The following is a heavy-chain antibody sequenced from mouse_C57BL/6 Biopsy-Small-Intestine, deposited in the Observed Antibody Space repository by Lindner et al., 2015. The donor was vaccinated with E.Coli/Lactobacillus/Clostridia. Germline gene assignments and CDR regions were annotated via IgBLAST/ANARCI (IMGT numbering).Heavy chain of an antibody. D-gene: IGHD4-1*01. CDR2: INPGTGGT. CDR1: GYAFSNFL. J-gene: IGHJ2*01. V-gene: IGHV1-54*01. CDR3: ASWGNFDY. Sequence: VQLQESGAELVRPGTSVKASCKASGYAFSNFLIEWIKQRPGQGLEWIGVINPGTGGTDYNGKFKDKATLTADKSSSTAYLQLDSLTSEDSAVYFCASWGNFDYWGQGTTLTVSS.